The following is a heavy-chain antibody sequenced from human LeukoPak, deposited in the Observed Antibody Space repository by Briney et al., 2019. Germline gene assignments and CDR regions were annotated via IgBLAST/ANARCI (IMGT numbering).Heavy chain of an antibody. CDR2: MSSTSRHI. V-gene: IGHV3-21*01. J-gene: IGHJ4*02. Sequence: PGGSLRLSCEASGFTFSSDSMNWVRQAPGKGLEWVSSMSSTSRHIYYADSVKGRFTISRDNARNSLYLQMKSLRVEDTAVYYCARESSEAFVNWGQGTLVTVSS. CDR1: GFTFSSDS. CDR3: ARESSEAFVN.